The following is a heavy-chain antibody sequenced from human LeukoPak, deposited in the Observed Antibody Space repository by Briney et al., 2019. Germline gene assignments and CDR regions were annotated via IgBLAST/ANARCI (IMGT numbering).Heavy chain of an antibody. J-gene: IGHJ4*02. V-gene: IGHV4-59*08. CDR1: GGSISSYY. CDR3: ARQELMVYVFDS. D-gene: IGHD2-8*01. CDR2: IYYSGST. Sequence: SETLSLTCTVSGGSISSYYWSWIRQPPGKGLEWIGYIYYSGSTNYNPSLKSRVTISVDTSKNQFSLKLSSVTAADTAVYYCARQELMVYVFDSWGQGTLVTVSS.